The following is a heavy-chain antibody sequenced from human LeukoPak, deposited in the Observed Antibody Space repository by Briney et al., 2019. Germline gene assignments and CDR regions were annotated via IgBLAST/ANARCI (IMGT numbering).Heavy chain of an antibody. Sequence: ASVKVSCKASGGTFSSYAISWVRQAPGQGLEWMGRIIPILGIANYAQKFQGRVTITADKSTSTAYMELSSLRSEDSAVYYCARTPFYCSGGSCYSVEHYYYYYGMDVWGQGTTVTVSS. V-gene: IGHV1-69*04. J-gene: IGHJ6*02. D-gene: IGHD2-15*01. CDR1: GGTFSSYA. CDR2: IIPILGIA. CDR3: ARTPFYCSGGSCYSVEHYYYYYGMDV.